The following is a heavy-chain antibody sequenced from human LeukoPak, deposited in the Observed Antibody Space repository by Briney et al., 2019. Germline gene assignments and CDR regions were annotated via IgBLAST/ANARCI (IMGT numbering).Heavy chain of an antibody. V-gene: IGHV3-11*01. CDR1: GFTFSDYY. D-gene: IGHD3-9*01. CDR3: AKDRFVGYDILTGYSTFDY. Sequence: PGGSLRLSCAASGFTFSDYYMSWIRQAPGKGLEGVSYISSSSSTIYYADSVKGRFTISRDNAKNSLYLQMNSLRAEDTAVYYCAKDRFVGYDILTGYSTFDYWGQGTLVTVSS. J-gene: IGHJ4*02. CDR2: ISSSSSTI.